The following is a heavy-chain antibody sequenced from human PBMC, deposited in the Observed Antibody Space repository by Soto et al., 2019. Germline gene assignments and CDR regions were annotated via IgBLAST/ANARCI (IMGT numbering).Heavy chain of an antibody. CDR2: IYYSGST. CDR1: GGSVSSGSYY. Sequence: SETLSLTCTVSGGSVSSGSYYWSWIRQPPGKGLEWIGYIYYSGSTNYNPSLKSRVTISVDTSKNQFSLKLSSVTAADTAVYYCARAGWERTRKGGYETYYFDYWGQGTLVTVS. CDR3: ARAGWERTRKGGYETYYFDY. J-gene: IGHJ4*02. D-gene: IGHD5-12*01. V-gene: IGHV4-61*01.